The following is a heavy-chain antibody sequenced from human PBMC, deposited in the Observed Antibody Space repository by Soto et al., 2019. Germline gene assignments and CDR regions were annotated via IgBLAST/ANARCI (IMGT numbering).Heavy chain of an antibody. Sequence: PGESLKISCNGSGYSFTSYWISWVRQKPGKGLEWMGRIDPNDSYSNYSPSFQGHVTFSADKSISTAYLQWNSLKASDTAIYFCAQRALGHQVYNDYGMDVWGQGTAVTVSS. CDR2: IDPNDSYS. D-gene: IGHD7-27*01. CDR3: AQRALGHQVYNDYGMDV. CDR1: GYSFTSYW. V-gene: IGHV5-10-1*01. J-gene: IGHJ6*02.